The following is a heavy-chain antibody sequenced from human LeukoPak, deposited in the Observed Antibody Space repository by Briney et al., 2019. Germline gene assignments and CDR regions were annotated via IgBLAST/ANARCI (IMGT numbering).Heavy chain of an antibody. V-gene: IGHV1-69*13. CDR3: AGPGRTVTTRPNDAFDI. J-gene: IGHJ3*02. Sequence: ASVKVSCKASGGTFSSYAISWVRQAPGQGLEWMGGIIPIFGTANYAQKFQGRVTITADESTSTAYMELSSLRSEDTAVYYCAGPGRTVTTRPNDAFDIWGQGTMVTVSS. D-gene: IGHD4-17*01. CDR2: IIPIFGTA. CDR1: GGTFSSYA.